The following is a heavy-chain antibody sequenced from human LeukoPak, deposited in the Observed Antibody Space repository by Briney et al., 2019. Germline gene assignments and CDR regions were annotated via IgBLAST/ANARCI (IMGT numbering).Heavy chain of an antibody. V-gene: IGHV4-59*01. J-gene: IGHJ4*02. Sequence: SETLSLTCTVSGGSISSYYWSWIRQPPGKGLEWIGYIYYSGSTNYNPSLKSRVTISVDTSKNQFSLKLSSVTAADTAVYYCARAYSTYFDYWGQGTLVTVSS. D-gene: IGHD4-4*01. CDR1: GGSISSYY. CDR3: ARAYSTYFDY. CDR2: IYYSGST.